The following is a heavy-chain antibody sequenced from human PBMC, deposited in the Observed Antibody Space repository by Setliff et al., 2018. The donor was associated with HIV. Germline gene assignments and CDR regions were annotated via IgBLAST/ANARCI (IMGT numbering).Heavy chain of an antibody. CDR1: GASIGSHY. D-gene: IGHD3-10*01. J-gene: IGHJ5*02. Sequence: SETLSLTCSVSGASIGSHYWSWIRQPPGKGLEWIGSISNSGITYYSPSLKSRITIALDTSKNQFSLKLMSVSPADAAVYLCTRVFPHPYGNSWFDPWGQGTPVTVSS. V-gene: IGHV4-59*11. CDR3: TRVFPHPYGNSWFDP. CDR2: ISNSGIT.